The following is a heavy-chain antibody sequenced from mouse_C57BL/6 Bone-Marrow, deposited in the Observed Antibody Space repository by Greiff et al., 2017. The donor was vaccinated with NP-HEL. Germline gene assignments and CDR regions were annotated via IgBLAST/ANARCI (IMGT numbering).Heavy chain of an antibody. CDR2: INPYNGGT. Sequence: EVQLQQSGPVLVKPGASVKMSCKASGYTFTDYYMNWVKQSHGKSLEWIGVINPYNGGTSYNQKFKGKATLTVDKSTSTAYMELNSLTSEDSAVYYCAGVTTVVVRYCYAMDYWGQGTSVTVSS. J-gene: IGHJ4*01. D-gene: IGHD1-1*01. CDR1: GYTFTDYY. V-gene: IGHV1-19*01. CDR3: AGVTTVVVRYCYAMDY.